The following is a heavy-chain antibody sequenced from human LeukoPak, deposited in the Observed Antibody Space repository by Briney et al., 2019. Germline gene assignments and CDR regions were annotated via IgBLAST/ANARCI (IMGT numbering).Heavy chain of an antibody. J-gene: IGHJ3*02. D-gene: IGHD3-3*01. CDR1: GYSFTNYW. V-gene: IGHV5-51*01. Sequence: GESLKISCKGSGYSFTNYWIAWVRQMSGKGLECMGIIYPGDSDTIYSPSFQGQVTISADKSISTAYLQWSSLEASDTAMYYCARRCDFWGDAFHIWGQGTMVTVSS. CDR2: IYPGDSDT. CDR3: ARRCDFWGDAFHI.